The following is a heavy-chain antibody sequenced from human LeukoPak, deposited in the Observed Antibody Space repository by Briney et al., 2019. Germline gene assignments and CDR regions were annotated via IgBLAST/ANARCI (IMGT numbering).Heavy chain of an antibody. V-gene: IGHV3-30*02. J-gene: IGHJ4*02. D-gene: IGHD2-8*01. CDR1: GLTFNSYG. CDR2: IQYDGSNK. Sequence: PGGSLRLSCAAPGLTFNSYGMHWVRQAPGKGLEWVAFIQYDGSNKYYADSVKGRFTISRDNSKNTLYLQMNSLRAEDTAVYYCVMKPNFDYWGQGTLVTVSS. CDR3: VMKPNFDY.